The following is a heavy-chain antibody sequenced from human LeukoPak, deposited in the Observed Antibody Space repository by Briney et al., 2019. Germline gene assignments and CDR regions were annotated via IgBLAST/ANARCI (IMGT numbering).Heavy chain of an antibody. Sequence: GGSLRLSCAASGFTFRSYAMSWVRHAPGKGLEGVSGISGSGSSTYYANSVKGRFTISRDNSKNTLYLQMNSLRAEDTAVCYCAKDSSSDYYGSGSLPYYFDYWGQGTLVTVSS. V-gene: IGHV3-23*01. D-gene: IGHD3-10*01. J-gene: IGHJ4*02. CDR2: ISGSGSST. CDR3: AKDSSSDYYGSGSLPYYFDY. CDR1: GFTFRSYA.